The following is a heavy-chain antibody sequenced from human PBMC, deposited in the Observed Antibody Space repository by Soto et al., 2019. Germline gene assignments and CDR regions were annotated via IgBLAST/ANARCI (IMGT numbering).Heavy chain of an antibody. Sequence: QVKLVQSGTEVKKPGASIKVSCKASGYSFATSGMTWVRQAPGQGLEWMGWISVYNGNTNYDQSLQDTVTMTTDTSINTAYLEVRNVRSDDTAVYYCARARQYYDASGYADWGQGTLVTVSS. V-gene: IGHV1-18*01. CDR3: ARARQYYDASGYAD. CDR1: GYSFATSG. CDR2: ISVYNGNT. J-gene: IGHJ4*02. D-gene: IGHD3-22*01.